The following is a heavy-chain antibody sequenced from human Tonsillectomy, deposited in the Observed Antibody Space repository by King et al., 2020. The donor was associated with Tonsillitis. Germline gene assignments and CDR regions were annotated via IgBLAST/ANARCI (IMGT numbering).Heavy chain of an antibody. CDR1: GFSLSTSGVG. V-gene: IGHV2-5*01. Sequence: ITLKESGPTLVKPPQTLTLTCTFSGFSLSTSGVGVGWIRQPPGKALEWLALIYWNDDKRYSPSLKSRLTITKDTSKNQVVLTMTNMDPVDTATYYCAHPPGYCSGGSCYSGLRWGQGTLVTVSS. D-gene: IGHD2-15*01. J-gene: IGHJ4*02. CDR3: AHPPGYCSGGSCYSGLR. CDR2: IYWNDDK.